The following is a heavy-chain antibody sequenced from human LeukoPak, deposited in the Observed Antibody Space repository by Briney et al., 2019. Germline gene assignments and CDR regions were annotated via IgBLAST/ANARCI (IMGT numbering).Heavy chain of an antibody. CDR3: ARCRIAKIVVVHSFSYGMDV. D-gene: IGHD3-22*01. Sequence: SETLSLTCAVSGDSICSGDYSWSWIRQPSGKGLEWIGYIFHSGSSYYNPSLKSRVTISVDKSKNQFSLELRSVTAADTAVYYCARCRIAKIVVVHSFSYGMDVWGQGTTVAVSS. V-gene: IGHV4-30-2*01. CDR2: IFHSGSS. CDR1: GDSICSGDYS. J-gene: IGHJ6*02.